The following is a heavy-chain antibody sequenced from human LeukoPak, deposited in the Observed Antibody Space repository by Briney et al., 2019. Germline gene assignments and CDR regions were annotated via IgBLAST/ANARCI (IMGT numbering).Heavy chain of an antibody. CDR2: IIPILGIA. CDR3: ARDGYRDYYYDSSGTLGGLDY. Sequence: ASVKVSCKASGGTFSSYTISWVRQAPGQGLEWMGRIIPILGIANYAQKFQGRVTITADKSTSTAYMELSSLRSEDTAVYYCARDGYRDYYYDSSGTLGGLDYWGQGTLVTVSS. D-gene: IGHD3-22*01. J-gene: IGHJ4*02. V-gene: IGHV1-69*04. CDR1: GGTFSSYT.